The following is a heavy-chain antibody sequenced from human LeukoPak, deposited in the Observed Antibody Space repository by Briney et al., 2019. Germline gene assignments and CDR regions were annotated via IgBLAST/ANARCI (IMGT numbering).Heavy chain of an antibody. J-gene: IGHJ4*02. CDR3: ARGTMTLLYY. D-gene: IGHD3-22*01. V-gene: IGHV4-61*01. CDR2: IYYSGST. Sequence: KPSETLSLTCTVSGGSVSSGSYYWSWIRQPPGKGLEWIGYIYYSGSTNYNPSLKSRVTISVDTSKNQFSLKLCSVTAADTAVYYCARGTMTLLYYWGQGTLVTVSS. CDR1: GGSVSSGSYY.